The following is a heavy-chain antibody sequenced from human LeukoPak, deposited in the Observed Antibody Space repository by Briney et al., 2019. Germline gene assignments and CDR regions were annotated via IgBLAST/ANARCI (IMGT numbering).Heavy chain of an antibody. V-gene: IGHV3-7*03. Sequence: GGSLRLSCAASGFTFSSYWMSWVRQAPGKGLEWVANIKQDGSEKYYVDSVKGRFTISRDNAKNSLYLQMNSLRAEDTAVYYCARGSDRSEYSSSWYLEDLDYYYMDVWGKGTTVTVSS. CDR1: GFTFSSYW. CDR2: IKQDGSEK. J-gene: IGHJ6*03. CDR3: ARGSDRSEYSSSWYLEDLDYYYMDV. D-gene: IGHD6-13*01.